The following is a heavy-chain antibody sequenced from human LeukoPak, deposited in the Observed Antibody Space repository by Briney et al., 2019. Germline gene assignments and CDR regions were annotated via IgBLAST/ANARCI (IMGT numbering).Heavy chain of an antibody. CDR3: VRQGGWGGAASLIDF. V-gene: IGHV4-39*01. Sequence: SETLSLTCVLSGASIRSSDYYWAWIRQPPGKGLEWIASMFYGGSTYYNASLRSRLSLSVDTSRNQFSLKLTSVTASDTAIFYCVRQGGWGGAASLIDFWGQGTLVTVSS. D-gene: IGHD2-15*01. CDR2: MFYGGST. CDR1: GASIRSSDYY. J-gene: IGHJ4*02.